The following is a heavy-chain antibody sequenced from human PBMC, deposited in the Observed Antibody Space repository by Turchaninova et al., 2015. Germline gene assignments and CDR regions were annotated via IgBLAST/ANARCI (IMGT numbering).Heavy chain of an antibody. D-gene: IGHD3-10*01. CDR2: INRKTDGGTK. J-gene: IGHJ4*02. Sequence: EVQLVESGGGLVKPGGSIRLSCAASGFTFSNAWMSWFRQAPGKGLEWVGRINRKTDGGTKDYAAPVKGRFTISRDDSKSTLYLQMNSLKTEETAVYYWTTGADGDWGQGTLVTVSS. CDR3: TTGADGD. V-gene: IGHV3-15*01. CDR1: GFTFSNAW.